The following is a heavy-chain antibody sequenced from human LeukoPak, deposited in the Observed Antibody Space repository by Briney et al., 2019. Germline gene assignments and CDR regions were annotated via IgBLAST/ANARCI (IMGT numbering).Heavy chain of an antibody. J-gene: IGHJ5*02. Sequence: PSETLSLTCAVYGGSFSGYYWSWIRQPPGKGLEWIGEINHSGSTNYNPSLKSRVTISVDTSKNQFSLKLSSVTAADTAVYYCARVVFRYHTDPYRKATRGGNWFDPWGQGTLVTVSS. CDR2: INHSGST. CDR1: GGSFSGYY. V-gene: IGHV4-34*01. CDR3: ARVVFRYHTDPYRKATRGGNWFDP. D-gene: IGHD3-16*02.